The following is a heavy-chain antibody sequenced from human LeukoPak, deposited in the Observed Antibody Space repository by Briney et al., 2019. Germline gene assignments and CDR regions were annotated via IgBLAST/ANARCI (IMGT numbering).Heavy chain of an antibody. CDR3: ARVSYDYVWGSYRYTRAFDI. Sequence: ASVKVSCKASGYTFTGYYMHWVRQAPGQGLEWMGWINPNSGGTNYAQKFQGRVTMTRDTSISTAYMELSRLRSDATAVYYCARVSYDYVWGSYRYTRAFDIWGQGTMVTVSS. J-gene: IGHJ3*02. CDR1: GYTFTGYY. V-gene: IGHV1-2*02. CDR2: INPNSGGT. D-gene: IGHD3-16*02.